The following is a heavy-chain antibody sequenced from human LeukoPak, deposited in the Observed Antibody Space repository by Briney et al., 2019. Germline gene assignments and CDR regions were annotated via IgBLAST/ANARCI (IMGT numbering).Heavy chain of an antibody. Sequence: ASVKVSYQASGYAFTSYDINWVRPATGQGLEWMGWMNPNSGNTGHAQKFQGRVTMTRNTSISTAYMELSSLRSEDTAVYYCARGSHITIFSGNWFDPWGQGNLVTVSS. D-gene: IGHD3-9*01. CDR2: MNPNSGNT. V-gene: IGHV1-8*01. CDR1: GYAFTSYD. CDR3: ARGSHITIFSGNWFDP. J-gene: IGHJ5*02.